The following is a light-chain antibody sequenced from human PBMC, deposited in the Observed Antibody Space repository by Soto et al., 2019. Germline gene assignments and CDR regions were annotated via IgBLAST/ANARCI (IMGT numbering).Light chain of an antibody. CDR2: GAS. Sequence: DIVMTQSPATLSVSPGERATLSCRASQSVSSNLAWYQQKPGQAPRLLIYGASTRATGIPARFSGSGSGTEFTLTISSLQSEDFAVYYWQQYNNWPFTFGPGTKVDIK. CDR1: QSVSSN. J-gene: IGKJ3*01. V-gene: IGKV3-15*01. CDR3: QQYNNWPFT.